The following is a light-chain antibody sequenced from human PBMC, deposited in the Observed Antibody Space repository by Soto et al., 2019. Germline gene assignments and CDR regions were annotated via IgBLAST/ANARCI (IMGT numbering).Light chain of an antibody. Sequence: QSVLTQPPSVSGAPGQRVTISCTGSSSNIGASYDVHWYPQLPGTPPKLLIYGNTNRPSGVPDRFSGSKSGTSASLAITGLQAEDEADYYCQSYDSSLSGVFGGGTKLTVL. CDR1: SSNIGASYD. CDR3: QSYDSSLSGV. V-gene: IGLV1-40*01. J-gene: IGLJ3*02. CDR2: GNT.